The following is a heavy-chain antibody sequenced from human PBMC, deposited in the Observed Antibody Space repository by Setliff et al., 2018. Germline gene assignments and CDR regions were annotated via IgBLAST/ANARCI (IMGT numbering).Heavy chain of an antibody. D-gene: IGHD3-10*01. CDR3: ARSLGSGSYYNSRPFYSDY. CDR2: IYYSGTT. Sequence: WVRQAPGKGLEWIGTIYYSGTTYYSPSLKSRVTISVDTSKNQFSLKLTSVTAADTAVYFCARSLGSGSYYNSRPFYSDYWGQGTLVTVSS. J-gene: IGHJ4*02. V-gene: IGHV4-39*01.